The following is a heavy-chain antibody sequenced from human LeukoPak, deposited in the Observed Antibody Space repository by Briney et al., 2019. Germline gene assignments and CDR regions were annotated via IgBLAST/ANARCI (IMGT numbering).Heavy chain of an antibody. V-gene: IGHV3-72*01. J-gene: IGHJ4*02. Sequence: QSGASLRLSCAASGFIFSDHYMDWVRQAPGKGLEWVARSKNKGQSFLTEYAASVKGRFTISRDDSKSIAYLQMNSLKTEDTAVYYCTRDLSPGYCSGGSCYGEWYWGQGTLVTVSS. CDR1: GFIFSDHY. D-gene: IGHD2-15*01. CDR3: TRDLSPGYCSGGSCYGEWY. CDR2: SKNKGQSFLT.